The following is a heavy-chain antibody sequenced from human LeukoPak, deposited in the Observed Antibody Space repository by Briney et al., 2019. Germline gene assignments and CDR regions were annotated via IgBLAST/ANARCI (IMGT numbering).Heavy chain of an antibody. CDR2: IYYSGTA. D-gene: IGHD5-24*01. Sequence: SETLSLTCAVSGGSISTSDYYWTWIRQAPGKGLEWIGNIYYSGTAYYNPSLKGRVTISVDTSKYQFSLKLTSVNAADTAVYYCGGYKFYHFHYWGQGTLVTVSS. CDR3: GGYKFYHFHY. CDR1: GGSISTSDYY. J-gene: IGHJ4*02. V-gene: IGHV4-39*01.